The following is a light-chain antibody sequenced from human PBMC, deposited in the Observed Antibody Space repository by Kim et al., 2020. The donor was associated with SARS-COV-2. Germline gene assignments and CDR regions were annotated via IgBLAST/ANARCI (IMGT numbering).Light chain of an antibody. V-gene: IGLV3-1*01. CDR2: QDT. J-gene: IGLJ2*01. CDR3: QAWDSSTSV. Sequence: SYELTQPPSVSVSPGQTASITCSGDKLGDKYVCWYQQKPGQSPVLVIYQDTKRPSGIPERFTGSNSGNTATLTISGTQTMDEADYYCQAWDSSTSVFGGGTQLTVL. CDR1: KLGDKY.